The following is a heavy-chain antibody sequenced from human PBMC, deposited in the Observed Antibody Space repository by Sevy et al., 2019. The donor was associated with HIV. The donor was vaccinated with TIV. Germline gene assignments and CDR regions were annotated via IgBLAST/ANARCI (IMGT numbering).Heavy chain of an antibody. CDR1: GFTFSSYE. D-gene: IGHD3-10*01. V-gene: IGHV3-48*03. J-gene: IGHJ4*02. CDR3: TRGGDTMVRGVIQV. CDR2: ISSSGSTI. Sequence: GGCLRLSCAASGFTFSSYEMNWVRQAPGKGLEWVSYISSSGSTIYYADSVKGRFTFSRYNAKNSLYLQINSLRAEDTAVYYCTRGGDTMVRGVIQVWGQGTLVTVSS.